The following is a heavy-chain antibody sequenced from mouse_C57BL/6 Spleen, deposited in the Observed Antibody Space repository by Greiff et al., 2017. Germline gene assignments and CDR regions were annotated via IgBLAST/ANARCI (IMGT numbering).Heavy chain of an antibody. CDR3: FYSRFDY. CDR1: GYAFSSSW. D-gene: IGHD2-5*01. Sequence: QVQLQQSGPELVKPGASVKISCKASGYAFSSSWMNWVKQRPGKGLEWIGRIYPGDGDTNYNGKFKGKATLTADKSSSTAYMHLSSRTSEDSAVYFCFYSRFDYWGQGTTLTVSS. V-gene: IGHV1-82*01. J-gene: IGHJ2*01. CDR2: IYPGDGDT.